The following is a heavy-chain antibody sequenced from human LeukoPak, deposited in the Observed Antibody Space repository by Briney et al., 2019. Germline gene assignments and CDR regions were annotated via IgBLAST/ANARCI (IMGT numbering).Heavy chain of an antibody. D-gene: IGHD2-21*02. J-gene: IGHJ3*02. V-gene: IGHV1-46*01. CDR2: INPSGGST. CDR1: GYTFTSYY. CDR3: ARDRISGVYCGGDCYWGILDI. Sequence: GASVKVSCKAFGYTFTSYYMYWVRQAPGQGLEWMGIINPSGGSTSYAKKFQGRVTMTRDTSTSTVYMEVSSLRSEDTAVYHCARDRISGVYCGGDCYWGILDIWGQGTMVTVSS.